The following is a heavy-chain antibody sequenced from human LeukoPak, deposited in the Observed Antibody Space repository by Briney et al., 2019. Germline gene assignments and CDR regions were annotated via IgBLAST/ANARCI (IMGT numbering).Heavy chain of an antibody. CDR1: GGTFSSYA. D-gene: IGHD3-22*01. V-gene: IGHV1-69*05. J-gene: IGHJ4*02. CDR3: ARDYYHDSSDYWGRSGSYYFDS. CDR2: IIPIFGTA. Sequence: SVKVSCKASGGTFSSYAISWVRQAPGQGLEWMGRIIPIFGTANYAQKFRGRVSITTDDSTSTAYMDLSSLRFEDTAMYYCARDYYHDSSDYWGRSGSYYFDSWGPGTLVTVSS.